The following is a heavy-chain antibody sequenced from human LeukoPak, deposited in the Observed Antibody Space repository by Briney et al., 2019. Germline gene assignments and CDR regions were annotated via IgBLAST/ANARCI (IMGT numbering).Heavy chain of an antibody. D-gene: IGHD7-27*01. CDR2: IYTSGST. Sequence: SETLSLTCTVSGGSISSGSYYWSWIRQPAGKGLEWIGRIYTSGSTNYNPSLESRVTISVDTSKNQFSLKLSSVTAADTAVYYCARDGDPRWGDYWGQGTLVTVSS. V-gene: IGHV4-61*02. CDR3: ARDGDPRWGDY. J-gene: IGHJ4*02. CDR1: GGSISSGSYY.